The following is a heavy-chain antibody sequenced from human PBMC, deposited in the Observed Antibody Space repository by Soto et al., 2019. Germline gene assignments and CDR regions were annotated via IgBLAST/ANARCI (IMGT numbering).Heavy chain of an antibody. V-gene: IGHV1-18*01. CDR3: ARELRFLEGSSYYFDY. CDR2: ISAYNGNT. CDR1: GYTFTSYG. Sequence: QVQLVQSGAEVKKPGASVKVSCKASGYTFTSYGISWVRQAPGQGLERMGWISAYNGNTNYAQKLQGRVTMTTDTSTSTADMELRSLRSDDTAVYYCARELRFLEGSSYYFDYWGQGTLVTVSS. J-gene: IGHJ4*02. D-gene: IGHD3-3*01.